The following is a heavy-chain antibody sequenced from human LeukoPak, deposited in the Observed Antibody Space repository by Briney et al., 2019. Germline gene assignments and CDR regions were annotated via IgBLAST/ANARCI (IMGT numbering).Heavy chain of an antibody. D-gene: IGHD3-10*01. V-gene: IGHV3-23*01. CDR3: AKDPAGSGTHDRYFDY. Sequence: GGSLRLSCAASGFTFSSYAMSWVRQAPGKGLEWVSAISGSGGSTSYADSVKGRFTISRDNSKNTLYLQMNSLRAEDTAVYYCAKDPAGSGTHDRYFDYWGQGTLVTVSS. J-gene: IGHJ4*02. CDR2: ISGSGGST. CDR1: GFTFSSYA.